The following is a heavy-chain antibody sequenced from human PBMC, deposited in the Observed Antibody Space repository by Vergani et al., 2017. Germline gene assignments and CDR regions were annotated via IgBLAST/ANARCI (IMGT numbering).Heavy chain of an antibody. CDR1: GGSFNTYY. Sequence: QVQLEESGPGLVKPSETLSLTCTVSGGSFNTYYWSWIRQSPGKGLEWIGRIHPSGSTNYNPSLKSRVTISVDTSKNQFSLKLSSVTAADTAVYYCARAVSGTSPSYYFDYWGQGTLVTVSS. J-gene: IGHJ4*02. CDR2: IHPSGST. V-gene: IGHV4-59*13. D-gene: IGHD2-2*01. CDR3: ARAVSGTSPSYYFDY.